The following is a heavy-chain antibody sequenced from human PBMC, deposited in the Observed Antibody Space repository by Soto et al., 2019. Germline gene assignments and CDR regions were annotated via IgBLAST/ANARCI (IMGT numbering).Heavy chain of an antibody. Sequence: QVQLVESGGGVVQPGRSLRLSCAASGFTFSSYAMHWVRQAPGKGLEWVAVISYDGSNKYYADSVKGRFTISRDNSKNPLYLQMNSLRAEDTAVYYCARGYYYYGMDVWGQGTTVTVSS. CDR1: GFTFSSYA. CDR2: ISYDGSNK. V-gene: IGHV3-30-3*01. J-gene: IGHJ6*02. CDR3: ARGYYYYGMDV.